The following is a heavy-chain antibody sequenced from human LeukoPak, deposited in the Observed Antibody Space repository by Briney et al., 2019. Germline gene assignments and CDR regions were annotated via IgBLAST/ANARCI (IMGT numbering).Heavy chain of an antibody. CDR3: AKALKVLRYFDFDY. Sequence: SGGSLRLSCAASGFTFSSYAMSWVRQAPGKGLEWVSAISGSGGSTYYADSVKGRFTISRDNSKNTLYLQMNSLRAEDTAVYYCAKALKVLRYFDFDYWGQGTLVTVSS. CDR1: GFTFSSYA. V-gene: IGHV3-23*01. J-gene: IGHJ4*02. CDR2: ISGSGGST. D-gene: IGHD3-9*01.